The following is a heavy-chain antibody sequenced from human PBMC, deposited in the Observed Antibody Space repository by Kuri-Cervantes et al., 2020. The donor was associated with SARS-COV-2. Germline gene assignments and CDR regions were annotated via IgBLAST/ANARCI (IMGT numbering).Heavy chain of an antibody. Sequence: GGSLRLSCAASGFTFSSYGMHWVRQAPGKGLEWVAFIRYDGSNKYYADSVKGRFTISRDNSKNTLCLQMNSLRAEDTAVYYCAKPQGLYDFWSGNYFDYWGQGTLVTDSS. J-gene: IGHJ4*02. D-gene: IGHD3-3*01. CDR2: IRYDGSNK. CDR3: AKPQGLYDFWSGNYFDY. CDR1: GFTFSSYG. V-gene: IGHV3-30*02.